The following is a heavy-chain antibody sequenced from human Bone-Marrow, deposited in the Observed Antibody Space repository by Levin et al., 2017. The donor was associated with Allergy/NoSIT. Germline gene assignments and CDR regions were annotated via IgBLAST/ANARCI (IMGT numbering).Heavy chain of an antibody. J-gene: IGHJ5*02. D-gene: IGHD3-10*02. CDR2: IYHTGTT. CDR1: GDSIATGGFS. V-gene: IGHV4-30-2*06. CDR3: ARVRDYFRWFDP. Sequence: SETLSLTCVVSGDSIATGGFSWSWVRQSPGKDLEWLGYIYHTGTTHYNPSFKSRVALSLDKSKNQFSLQLTSLTAADSALYYCARVRDYFRWFDPWGQGPLVTVSS.